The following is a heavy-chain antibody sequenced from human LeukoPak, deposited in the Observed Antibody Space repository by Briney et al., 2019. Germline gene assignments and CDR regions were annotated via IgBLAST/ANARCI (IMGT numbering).Heavy chain of an antibody. CDR2: IIPIFGTA. CDR1: GGTFSSYA. Sequence: SVEVSCKASGGTFSSYAISWVRQAPGQGLEWMGGIIPIFGTANYAQKFQGRVTITADESTSTAYMELSSLRSEDTAVYYCASIQTWDSSGYYYWWGQGTLVTVSS. CDR3: ASIQTWDSSGYYYW. J-gene: IGHJ4*02. D-gene: IGHD3-22*01. V-gene: IGHV1-69*13.